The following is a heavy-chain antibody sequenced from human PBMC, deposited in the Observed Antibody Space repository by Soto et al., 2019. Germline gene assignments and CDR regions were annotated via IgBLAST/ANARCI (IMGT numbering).Heavy chain of an antibody. J-gene: IGHJ6*02. CDR2: ISGSGGST. CDR3: AKLVGQLVDPSAHGFHYYYYGMDV. V-gene: IGHV3-23*01. D-gene: IGHD6-6*01. Sequence: AGGSLRLSCAASGFTFSSYAMSWVRQAPGKGLEWVSAISGSGGSTYYADSVKGRFTISRDNSKNTLYLQMNSLRAEDTAVYYCAKLVGQLVDPSAHGFHYYYYGMDVWGQGTTVTVSS. CDR1: GFTFSSYA.